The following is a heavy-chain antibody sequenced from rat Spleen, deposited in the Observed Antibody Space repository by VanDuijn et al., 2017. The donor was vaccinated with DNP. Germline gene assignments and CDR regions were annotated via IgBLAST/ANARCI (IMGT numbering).Heavy chain of an antibody. CDR2: IWSNGGT. V-gene: IGHV2-47*01. CDR1: GLSLTSNS. CDR3: ARSLATVAPTGAMDA. D-gene: IGHD1-3*01. J-gene: IGHJ4*01. Sequence: QVQLKESGPGLVQPSQTLSLTCTVSGLSLTSNSVSWIRQPPGKGLEWMGVIWSNGGTDYNSAIKSRLSISRDTSKSQVFLKMNSMQTEGTAMYFCARSLATVAPTGAMDAWGQGTSVTVSS.